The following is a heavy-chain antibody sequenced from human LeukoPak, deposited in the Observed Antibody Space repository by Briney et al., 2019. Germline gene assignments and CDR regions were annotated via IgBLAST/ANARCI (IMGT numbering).Heavy chain of an antibody. J-gene: IGHJ4*02. CDR1: GFTFSSSA. CDR3: VKTLKYYGSGRGLFDS. CDR2: FSSDGSST. V-gene: IGHV3-64D*06. D-gene: IGHD3-10*01. Sequence: GGSLRLSCSASGFTFSSSAMYWVRQAPGKGLEYVSAFSSDGSSTFYADSVKGRFTISRDNSKNMLYLQMSSLRADDTAVYYCVKTLKYYGSGRGLFDSWGQGIPVTVSS.